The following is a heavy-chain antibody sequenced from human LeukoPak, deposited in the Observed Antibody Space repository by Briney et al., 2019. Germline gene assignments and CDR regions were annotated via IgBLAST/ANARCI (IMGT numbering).Heavy chain of an antibody. CDR3: ARETLSGWFDP. CDR1: GYTFTNYY. CDR2: INPRNGAT. Sequence: ASVKVSCKASGYTFTNYYIHWLRQAPGRGPEWMGYINPRNGATDYSQKFQGRVTMTRDTSISTAYMELSRLRSDDTAVYYCARETLSGWFDPWGQGTLVTVSS. J-gene: IGHJ5*02. V-gene: IGHV1-2*02.